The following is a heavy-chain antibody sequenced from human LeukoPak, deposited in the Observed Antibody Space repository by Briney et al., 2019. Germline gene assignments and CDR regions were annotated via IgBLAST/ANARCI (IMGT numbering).Heavy chain of an antibody. CDR2: INPGDSDT. CDR3: ARLGSSGSLLY. CDR1: GYSFTSYW. D-gene: IGHD3-22*01. Sequence: GESLKISCKGSGYSFTSYWIGWVRQMPGKGLELMGIINPGDSDTRYSPSFQGQVTMSADKSISIAYLQWSSLKASDTAMYYCARLGSSGSLLYWGQGTLVTVSS. J-gene: IGHJ4*02. V-gene: IGHV5-51*01.